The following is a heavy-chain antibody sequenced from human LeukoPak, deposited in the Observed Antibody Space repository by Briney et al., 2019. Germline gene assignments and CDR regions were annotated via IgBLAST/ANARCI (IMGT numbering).Heavy chain of an antibody. J-gene: IGHJ5*02. CDR3: ASISGSYLNWFDP. V-gene: IGHV4-39*01. CDR1: GGSISSYY. CDR2: IYYSGST. D-gene: IGHD1-26*01. Sequence: SETLSLTCTVSGGSISSYYWSWIRQPPGKGLEWIGSIYYSGSTYYNPSLKSRVTISVDTSKNQFSLKLSSVTAADTAVYYCASISGSYLNWFDPWGQGTLVTVSS.